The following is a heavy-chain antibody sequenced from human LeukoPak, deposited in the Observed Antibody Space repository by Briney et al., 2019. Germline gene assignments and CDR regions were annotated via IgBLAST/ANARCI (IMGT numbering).Heavy chain of an antibody. J-gene: IGHJ4*02. CDR3: ARDLFYSVSGTYYNVGRVFNY. CDR1: GYTFTSYG. D-gene: IGHD3-10*01. Sequence: ASVKVSCKASGYTFTSYGISWVRQAPGQGLEWMGWISAYNGNTNYAQRLQGRVTMTTDTSTSTAYMELRSLRSDDTAVYYCARDLFYSVSGTYYNVGRVFNYWGQGTLVTVSS. CDR2: ISAYNGNT. V-gene: IGHV1-18*01.